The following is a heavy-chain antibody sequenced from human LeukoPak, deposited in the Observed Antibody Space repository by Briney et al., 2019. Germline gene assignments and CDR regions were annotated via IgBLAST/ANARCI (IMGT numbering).Heavy chain of an antibody. CDR1: GDSFTSNGVA. D-gene: IGHD6-19*01. J-gene: IGHJ4*02. Sequence: SQTLSLSCAISGDSFTSNGVAWNWIRPSPSRGLESLGRTYYMSKWHNDSAVSLKSRITITPDTSKNQFSLQLKSVTPEDTAVYYCARSVGSGWNDYWGQGTLVTVSS. CDR3: ARSVGSGWNDY. V-gene: IGHV6-1*01. CDR2: TYYMSKWHN.